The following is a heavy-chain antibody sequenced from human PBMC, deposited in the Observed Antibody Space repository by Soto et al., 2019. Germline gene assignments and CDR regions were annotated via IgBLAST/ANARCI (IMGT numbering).Heavy chain of an antibody. J-gene: IGHJ4*02. CDR1: GYTFTTYG. V-gene: IGHV1-18*01. Sequence: QVHLVQSGAEVKKPGASVKVSCKGSGYTFTTYGITWVRQAPGQGLEWMGWISAQNGNTNYAQKPQGSVTVPRATSTSTASMELISQRSADTAVSYCATGWSGEYWGQGAVVTVSS. CDR2: ISAQNGNT. CDR3: ATGWSGEY. D-gene: IGHD3-10*01.